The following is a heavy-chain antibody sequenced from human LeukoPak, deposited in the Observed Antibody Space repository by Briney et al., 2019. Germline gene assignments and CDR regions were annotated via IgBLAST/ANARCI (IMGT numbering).Heavy chain of an antibody. V-gene: IGHV1-3*01. J-gene: IGHJ4*02. CDR2: INGGNGDA. CDR1: GYTFTSYG. Sequence: ASVKVSCKTSGYTFTSYGMHWVRQAPGQRLEWMGWINGGNGDAKYSQKFQGRVSITADESTSTVYMELNSLKSEDTAVYYCARGWDYDSGGRPTAYVYWGQGTLVTVSS. D-gene: IGHD3-22*01. CDR3: ARGWDYDSGGRPTAYVY.